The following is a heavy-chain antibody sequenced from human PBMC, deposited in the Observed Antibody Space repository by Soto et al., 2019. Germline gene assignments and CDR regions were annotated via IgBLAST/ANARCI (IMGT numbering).Heavy chain of an antibody. Sequence: SETLSLTCAASGGSFSGYYWSWIRQPPGKGLEWIGEINHSGSTNYNPSLKSRVTISVDTSKNQFSLKLSSVTAADTAVYYCARGKITIFGVVTRYYYGMDVWGQGTTVT. J-gene: IGHJ6*02. D-gene: IGHD3-3*01. CDR2: INHSGST. CDR3: ARGKITIFGVVTRYYYGMDV. V-gene: IGHV4-34*01. CDR1: GGSFSGYY.